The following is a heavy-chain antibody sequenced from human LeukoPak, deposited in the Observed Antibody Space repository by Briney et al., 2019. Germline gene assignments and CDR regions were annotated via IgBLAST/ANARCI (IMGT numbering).Heavy chain of an antibody. J-gene: IGHJ6*03. D-gene: IGHD1-7*01. CDR2: INDSGRT. V-gene: IGHV4-34*01. CDR1: GGSFSNYY. Sequence: PSETLSLTCAVYGGSFSNYYWSWLRQPPGKGLEWIGEINDSGRTNYNPSLMSRVTVSVDTSKNQFSLRLTSVTVTDTAVYYCARRWNYGRNYYIDVWGKGATVSVSS. CDR3: ARRWNYGRNYYIDV.